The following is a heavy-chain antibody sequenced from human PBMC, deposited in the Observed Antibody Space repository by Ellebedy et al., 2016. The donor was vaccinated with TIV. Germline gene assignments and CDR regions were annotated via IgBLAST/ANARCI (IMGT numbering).Heavy chain of an antibody. J-gene: IGHJ4*02. D-gene: IGHD1-26*01. CDR3: TTLGGPKVGAAIGD. V-gene: IGHV3-33*01. CDR2: IWPHEPSQ. CDR1: GFAFNNYG. Sequence: GESLKISCAASGFAFNNYGMHWVRQAPGKGLEWVAIIWPHEPSQHYADSVKGRFTISRDDSKSTLFLQMNSLRVEDTAVYYCTTLGGPKVGAAIGDWGQGTLVIVSS.